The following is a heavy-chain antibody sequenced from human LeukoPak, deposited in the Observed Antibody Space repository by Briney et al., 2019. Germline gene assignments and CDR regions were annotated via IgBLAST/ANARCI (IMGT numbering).Heavy chain of an antibody. CDR1: GYTFTGYY. J-gene: IGHJ6*03. D-gene: IGHD3-16*01. V-gene: IGHV1-2*02. Sequence: ASVKVSCKASGYTFTGYYMHWVRQAPGQGLEWMGWINPNSGGTNYAQKFQGRVTMTRDTSISTAYMELSRLKSDDTAVYYCAREYVYYYYMDVWGKGTTVTISS. CDR2: INPNSGGT. CDR3: AREYVYYYYMDV.